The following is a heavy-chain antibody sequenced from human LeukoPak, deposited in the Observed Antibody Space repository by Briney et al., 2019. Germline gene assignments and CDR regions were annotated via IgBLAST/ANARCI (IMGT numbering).Heavy chain of an antibody. CDR3: ARYLLWFGESQWGY. D-gene: IGHD3-10*01. CDR2: IYYSGST. CDR1: GGSISSYY. V-gene: IGHV4-59*01. Sequence: SETLSLTCTVSGGSISSYYWSWIRQPPGKGLEWIGYIYYSGSTNYNPSLKSRVTISVDTSKNQFSLKLSSVTAADTAVYYCARYLLWFGESQWGYWGQGTLVTVSS. J-gene: IGHJ4*02.